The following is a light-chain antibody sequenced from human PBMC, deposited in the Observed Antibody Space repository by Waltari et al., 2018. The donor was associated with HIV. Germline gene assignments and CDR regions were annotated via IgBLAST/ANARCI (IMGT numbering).Light chain of an antibody. CDR3: QSYDSRLSGSVV. CDR1: NSNIGAGFD. CDR2: DNN. Sequence: QSALTQPPSVSGAPGQSVTISCSGSNSNIGAGFDVHWYQKVHGTAPRLLIYDNNNRPSGVPDRFSGSKSGTSASLAINGLQSEDEADYYCQSYDSRLSGSVVFGGGTKVTVL. V-gene: IGLV1-40*01. J-gene: IGLJ2*01.